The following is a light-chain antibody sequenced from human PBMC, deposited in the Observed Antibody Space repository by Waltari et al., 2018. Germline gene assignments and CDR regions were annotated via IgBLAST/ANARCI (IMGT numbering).Light chain of an antibody. J-gene: IGLJ1*01. CDR1: SSDVGGYNY. CDR2: DVS. CDR3: SSYTSGSPAYV. V-gene: IGLV2-14*01. Sequence: QSALTQPASVSGSPGQSITISCTGTSSDVGGYNYVSWYQQHPGKAPNLMIYDVSNRPSGVSNRFSGSKSGNTASLTISGLQAEDEADYYCSSYTSGSPAYVFGTGTKVTVL.